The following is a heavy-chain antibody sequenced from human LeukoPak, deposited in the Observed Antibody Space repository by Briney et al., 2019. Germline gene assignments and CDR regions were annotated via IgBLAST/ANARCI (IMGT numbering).Heavy chain of an antibody. V-gene: IGHV4-34*01. CDR2: INHSGST. D-gene: IGHD3-9*01. J-gene: IGHJ3*02. CDR1: GGSFSGYY. CDR3: AGGARYFDWLLYNAFDI. Sequence: PSETLSLTCAVCGGSFSGYYWSWIRQPPGKGLEWIGEINHSGSTNYNPSLKSRVTISVDTSKNQFSLKLSSVTAADTAVYYCAGGARYFDWLLYNAFDIWGQGTMVTVSS.